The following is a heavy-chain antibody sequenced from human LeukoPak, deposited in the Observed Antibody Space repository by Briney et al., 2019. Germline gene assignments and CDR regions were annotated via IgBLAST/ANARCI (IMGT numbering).Heavy chain of an antibody. CDR1: GFPFSSYW. V-gene: IGHV3-7*01. CDR3: ARGVPTGIDYFDY. Sequence: GGSLRLSCAASGFPFSSYWMTWVRQAPGKGLEWVANIKQDGSEKYYVDSVKGRFTISRDNARNSLYLQMNSLRAEDTAVYYCARGVPTGIDYFDYWGQGTLVTVSS. D-gene: IGHD1-1*01. J-gene: IGHJ4*02. CDR2: IKQDGSEK.